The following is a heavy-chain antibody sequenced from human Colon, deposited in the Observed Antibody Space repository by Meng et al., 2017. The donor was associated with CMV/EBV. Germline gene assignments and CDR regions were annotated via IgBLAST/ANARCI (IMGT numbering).Heavy chain of an antibody. CDR1: GFTFSSYS. Sequence: GESLKISCAASGFTFSSYSMNWVRQAPGKGLEWVSSISSSSSYIYYADSVKGRFTISRDNAKNSLYLQMNSLRAEDTAVYYCARDLTHYDSFDYWGQGTTVTASS. D-gene: IGHD3-3*01. J-gene: IGHJ4*03. CDR2: ISSSSSYI. V-gene: IGHV3-21*01. CDR3: ARDLTHYDSFDY.